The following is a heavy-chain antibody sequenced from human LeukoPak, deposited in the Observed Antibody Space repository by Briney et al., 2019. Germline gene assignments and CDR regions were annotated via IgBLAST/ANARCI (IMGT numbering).Heavy chain of an antibody. D-gene: IGHD5-24*01. V-gene: IGHV1-69*04. CDR2: IIPILGIA. CDR3: ARGGDGYKPFDY. J-gene: IGHJ4*02. CDR1: GGTFSSYA. Sequence: SVTVSFKASGGTFSSYAISWVRQAPAQGLEWMGRIIPILGIANYAQKFQGRVTITADKSTSTAYMELSSLRSEDTAVYYCARGGDGYKPFDYWGQGTLVTVSS.